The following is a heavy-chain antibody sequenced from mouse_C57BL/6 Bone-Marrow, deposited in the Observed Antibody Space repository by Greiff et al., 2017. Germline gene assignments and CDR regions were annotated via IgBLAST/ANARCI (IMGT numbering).Heavy chain of an antibody. D-gene: IGHD1-1*01. Sequence: LVESGAELVKPGASVKISCKASGYAFSSYWMNWVKQRPGKGLEWIGQIYPGDGDTNYNGKFKGKATLTADKSSSTAYMQLSSLTSEDSAVYFCARGVYCGRSWAYWGQGTLVTVSA. CDR3: ARGVYCGRSWAY. V-gene: IGHV1-80*01. J-gene: IGHJ3*01. CDR2: IYPGDGDT. CDR1: GYAFSSYW.